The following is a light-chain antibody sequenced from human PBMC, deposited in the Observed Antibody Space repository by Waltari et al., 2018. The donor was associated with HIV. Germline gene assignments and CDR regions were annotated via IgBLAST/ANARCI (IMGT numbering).Light chain of an antibody. J-gene: IGLJ2*01. V-gene: IGLV2-8*01. Sequence: QSALTQPPSASGSPGQSVAISCTGSSNDIGTYNFVSWYQHHPGKAPKLLIYDVPRRPPGIPDRFSVTKSGYTASLTVSDLQVEDEADYYCVSYTEKDTFLLFGGGTKLAV. CDR1: SNDIGTYNF. CDR2: DVP. CDR3: VSYTEKDTFLL.